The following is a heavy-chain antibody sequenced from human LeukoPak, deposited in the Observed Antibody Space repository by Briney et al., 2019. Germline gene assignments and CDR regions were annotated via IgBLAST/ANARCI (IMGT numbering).Heavy chain of an antibody. J-gene: IGHJ4*02. Sequence: SETLSLTCTVSGGSISTYYWNWIRQPPGKGLEWIGYIYYSGSTNYNPSLKSRVTISVDTSKNQFSLKLNSVTAADTAVYYCARSGEYSSSWSLWGQGTLVTVSS. V-gene: IGHV4-59*01. D-gene: IGHD6-13*01. CDR2: IYYSGST. CDR1: GGSISTYY. CDR3: ARSGEYSSSWSL.